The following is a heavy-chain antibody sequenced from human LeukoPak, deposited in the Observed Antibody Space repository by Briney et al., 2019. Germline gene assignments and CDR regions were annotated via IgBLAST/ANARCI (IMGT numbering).Heavy chain of an antibody. Sequence: GGSLRLSCAASGFTFSDYYMSWIRQAPGKGLEWVSYISSSSSYTSYADSVKGRFTISRDNAKNSLYLQMNSLRAEDTAVYYCARERIADRHAFDIWGQGTMVTVSS. CDR1: GFTFSDYY. J-gene: IGHJ3*02. V-gene: IGHV3-11*06. CDR3: ARERIADRHAFDI. CDR2: ISSSSSYT. D-gene: IGHD6-13*01.